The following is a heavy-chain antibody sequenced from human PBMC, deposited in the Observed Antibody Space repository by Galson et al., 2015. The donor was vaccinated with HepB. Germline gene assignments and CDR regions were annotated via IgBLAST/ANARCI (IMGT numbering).Heavy chain of an antibody. CDR2: INHSGST. CDR3: ARGSEYCSSTSCYTNWFDP. V-gene: IGHV4-34*01. J-gene: IGHJ5*02. D-gene: IGHD2-2*02. Sequence: SETLSLTCAVYGGSFSGYYWSWIRQPPGKGLEWIGEINHSGSTNYNPSLKSRVTISVDTSKNQFSLKLSSVTAADTAVYYCARGSEYCSSTSCYTNWFDPWGQGTLVAVSS. CDR1: GGSFSGYY.